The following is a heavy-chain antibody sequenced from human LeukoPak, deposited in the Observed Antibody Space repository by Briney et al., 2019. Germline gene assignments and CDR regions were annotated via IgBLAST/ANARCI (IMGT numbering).Heavy chain of an antibody. V-gene: IGHV3-23*01. CDR1: GFTFSSYA. CDR2: ITGSGGDT. J-gene: IGHJ4*02. CDR3: AKGSSTSRPYYFDY. Sequence: GESLRLSCAASGFTFSSYAMSWVRQAPGKGLEWVSAITGSGGDTYHADSVKGRFTISRDNSKNTLYLQMNSLRAEDTAIFYCAKGSSTSRPYYFDYWGQGTLVTVSS. D-gene: IGHD2-2*01.